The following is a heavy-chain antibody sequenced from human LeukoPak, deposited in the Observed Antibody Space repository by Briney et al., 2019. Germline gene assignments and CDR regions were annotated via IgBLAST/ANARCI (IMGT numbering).Heavy chain of an antibody. CDR2: IKPDGSEK. J-gene: IGHJ5*02. Sequence: PGGSLRLSCVASGFTFSNYWMTWVSQAPGKGLEWVANIKPDGSEKHFVDSVRGRFTISRDNAKDSLYLQMNSLRAEDTAVYYCVRGSSGTVVRGVAWAWFDPWGQGTLVTVSS. CDR1: GFTFSNYW. V-gene: IGHV3-7*05. CDR3: VRGSSGTVVRGVAWAWFDP. D-gene: IGHD3-10*01.